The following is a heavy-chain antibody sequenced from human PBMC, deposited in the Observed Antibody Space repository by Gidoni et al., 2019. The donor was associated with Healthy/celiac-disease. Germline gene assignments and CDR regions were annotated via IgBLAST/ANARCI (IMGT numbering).Heavy chain of an antibody. J-gene: IGHJ4*02. CDR2: INAGNGNT. CDR3: ARDTDNYYYGSGSYRY. D-gene: IGHD3-10*01. V-gene: IGHV1-3*01. Sequence: QVQLVQSGAAVKKPGASVKVSCKASGYTFTSYAMHWVRQAPGQRLEWMGWINAGNGNTKYSQKFQGRVTITRDTSASTAYMELSSLRSEDTAVYYCARDTDNYYYGSGSYRYWGQGTLVTVSS. CDR1: GYTFTSYA.